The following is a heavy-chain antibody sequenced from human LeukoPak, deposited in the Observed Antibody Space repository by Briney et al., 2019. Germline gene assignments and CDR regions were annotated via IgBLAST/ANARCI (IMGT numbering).Heavy chain of an antibody. J-gene: IGHJ5*02. CDR1: GGSFSGYY. D-gene: IGHD2-8*01. CDR3: ARVRKDIVLMVYAAGWFDH. V-gene: IGHV4-34*01. CDR2: INHSGST. Sequence: PSETLSLTCAVYGGSFSGYYWSWIRQPPGKGLEWIGEINHSGSTNYNPSLKSRVTISVDTSKNQFSLKLSSVTAADTAVYYCARVRKDIVLMVYAAGWFDHWGQGTLVTVSS.